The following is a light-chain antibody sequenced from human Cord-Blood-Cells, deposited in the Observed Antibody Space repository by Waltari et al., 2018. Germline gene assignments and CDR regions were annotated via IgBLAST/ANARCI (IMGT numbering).Light chain of an antibody. V-gene: IGKV1-39*01. CDR1: QSISSY. J-gene: IGKJ2*01. Sequence: DIQMTQSPSSLSASIGDRVTITCRASQSISSYLNWYQQKPGKAPKLLIYAASRLQSGVPSRFSGGGAGTDFTLTISRLQPEDFATYYCQQSYSTPRTFGQGTKLEIK. CDR2: AAS. CDR3: QQSYSTPRT.